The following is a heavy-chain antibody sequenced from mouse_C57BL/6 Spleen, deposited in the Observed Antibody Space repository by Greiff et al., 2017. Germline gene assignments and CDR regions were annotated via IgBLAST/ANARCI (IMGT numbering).Heavy chain of an antibody. J-gene: IGHJ4*01. Sequence: VQLQQPGAELVKPGASVKLSCKASGYTFTSYWMHWVKQRPGQGLEWIGMIHPNSGSTNYNEKFKSKATLTVDKSSSTAYMQLSSLTSEDSAVYYCARKGWAYAMDYWGQGTSVTVSS. V-gene: IGHV1-64*01. CDR3: ARKGWAYAMDY. CDR2: IHPNSGST. D-gene: IGHD2-3*01. CDR1: GYTFTSYW.